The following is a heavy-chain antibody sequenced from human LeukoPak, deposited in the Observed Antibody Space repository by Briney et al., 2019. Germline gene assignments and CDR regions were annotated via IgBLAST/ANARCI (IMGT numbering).Heavy chain of an antibody. CDR2: ISGSGGST. CDR3: AKDLRNGRDGYNSYFDY. V-gene: IGHV3-23*01. D-gene: IGHD5-24*01. Sequence: GGSLRLSCAASGFTFSSYAMSWVRQAPGKGLEWVSAISGSGGSTYYADSVKGRFTISRDNSKNTLYLQMNSLRAEDTAVYYCAKDLRNGRDGYNSYFDYWGREPWSPSPQ. CDR1: GFTFSSYA. J-gene: IGHJ4*02.